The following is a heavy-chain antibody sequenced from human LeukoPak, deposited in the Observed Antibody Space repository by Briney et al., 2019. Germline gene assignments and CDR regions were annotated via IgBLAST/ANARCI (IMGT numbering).Heavy chain of an antibody. CDR3: ARSSGGDTTFDY. V-gene: IGHV4-38-2*01. CDR1: GGSLSGYY. J-gene: IGHJ4*02. D-gene: IGHD4-17*01. Sequence: SSETLSLTCAVYGGSLSGYYWGWIRQPPGKGLEWIGSIYHSGSTYYNPSLKSRVTISVDTSKNQFSLNLRSVTAADTAVYYCARSSGGDTTFDYWGQGTLVTVSS. CDR2: IYHSGST.